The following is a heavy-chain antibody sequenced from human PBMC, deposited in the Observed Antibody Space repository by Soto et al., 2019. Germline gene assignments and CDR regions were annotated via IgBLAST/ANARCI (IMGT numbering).Heavy chain of an antibody. V-gene: IGHV3-53*01. CDR1: GFTVSSNY. Sequence: PGGSLRLSCAASGFTVSSNYMSWVRQAPGKGLEWVSVIYSGGSTYYADSVKGRFTISRDNSKNTLYLQMNSLRAEDTAVYYCARGVDYYDSSGPTDDWGQGTLGTGSS. CDR2: IYSGGST. J-gene: IGHJ4*02. D-gene: IGHD3-22*01. CDR3: ARGVDYYDSSGPTDD.